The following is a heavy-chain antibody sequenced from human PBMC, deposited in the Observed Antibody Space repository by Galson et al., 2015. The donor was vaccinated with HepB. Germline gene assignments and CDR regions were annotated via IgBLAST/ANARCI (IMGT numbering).Heavy chain of an antibody. V-gene: IGHV3-30*18. CDR3: AKDWAQFYYYYGMDV. CDR2: ISYDGSNK. J-gene: IGHJ6*02. CDR1: GFTFSSYG. Sequence: SLRLSCAASGFTFSSYGMHWVRQAPGKGLEWVAVISYDGSNKYYADSVKGRFTISRDNSKNTLYLQMNSLRAEDTAVYYCAKDWAQFYYYYGMDVWGQGTTVTVSS. D-gene: IGHD3-16*01.